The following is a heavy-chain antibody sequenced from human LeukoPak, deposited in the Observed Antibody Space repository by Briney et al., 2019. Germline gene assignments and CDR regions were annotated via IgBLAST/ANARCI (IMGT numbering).Heavy chain of an antibody. J-gene: IGHJ4*02. CDR2: INPNSGGT. D-gene: IGHD2-2*03. CDR1: GYTFTGYY. V-gene: IGHV1-2*06. Sequence: ASVKVSCKASGYTFTGYYMHWVRQAPGQGLEWMGRINPNSGGTNYAQKFQGRVTMTRDTSISTVYMELSSLRSEDTAVYYCARVDKTSGLFDSWGQGTLVTVSS. CDR3: ARVDKTSGLFDS.